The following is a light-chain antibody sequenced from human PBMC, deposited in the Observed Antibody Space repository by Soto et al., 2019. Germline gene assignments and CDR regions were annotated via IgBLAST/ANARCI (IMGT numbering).Light chain of an antibody. CDR3: SSYAGINNLGV. CDR2: EVN. J-gene: IGLJ1*01. Sequence: QSALTQPPSASGSPGQSFTISCTGTRSDVGGYKYVSWYQQHPGKAPTLMIFEVNKRTSGVPDRFSGSKSGNTASLTVSGLQTEDKADYYCSSYAGINNLGVFGTGTKLTVL. CDR1: RSDVGGYKY. V-gene: IGLV2-8*01.